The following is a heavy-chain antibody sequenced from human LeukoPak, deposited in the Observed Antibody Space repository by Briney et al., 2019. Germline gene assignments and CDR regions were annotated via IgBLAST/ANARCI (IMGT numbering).Heavy chain of an antibody. J-gene: IGHJ4*02. CDR1: GGSFSGYY. V-gene: IGHV4-34*01. CDR3: AIANRGGSFPFDY. D-gene: IGHD2-15*01. CDR2: INHSGST. Sequence: PSETLSLTCAVYGGSFSGYYWSWIRQPPGKGLEWIGEINHSGSTNYNPSLKSRVTISVDTSKNQFSLKLSSVTAADTAVYYCAIANRGGSFPFDYWGQGTLVTVSS.